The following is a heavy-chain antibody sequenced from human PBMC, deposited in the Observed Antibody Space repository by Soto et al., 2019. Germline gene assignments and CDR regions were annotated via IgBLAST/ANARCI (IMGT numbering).Heavy chain of an antibody. J-gene: IGHJ4*02. CDR2: IRSRANSYAT. Sequence: EVQLVESGGGLVQPGGSLKLSCAASGFTFSGSPMHWVRQASGKGLEWVGRIRSRANSYATAYAVSVKGKFTISRDDSRNTAYLLMNSLKTEDTAVYYCARGVYDFWGRHPKGLDYWGQGT. V-gene: IGHV3-73*02. D-gene: IGHD3-3*01. CDR3: ARGVYDFWGRHPKGLDY. CDR1: GFTFSGSP.